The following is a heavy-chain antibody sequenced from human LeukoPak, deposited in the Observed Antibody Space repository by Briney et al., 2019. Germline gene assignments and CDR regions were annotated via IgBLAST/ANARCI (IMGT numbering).Heavy chain of an antibody. V-gene: IGHV4-39*07. J-gene: IGHJ4*02. CDR3: ARDRKYYDSSGPYFDY. CDR1: GGSISSSSYY. Sequence: PSETLSLTCTVSGGSISSSSYYWGWIRQPPGKGLEWIGSIYYSGSTYYNPSLKSRVTISVDTSKNQFSLKLSSVTAADTAAYYCARDRKYYDSSGPYFDYWGQGTLVTVSS. CDR2: IYYSGST. D-gene: IGHD3-22*01.